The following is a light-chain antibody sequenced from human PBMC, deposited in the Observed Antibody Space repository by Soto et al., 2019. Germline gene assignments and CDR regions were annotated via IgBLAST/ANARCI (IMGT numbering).Light chain of an antibody. CDR3: QAWDSSSWV. J-gene: IGLJ3*02. CDR1: KLGDKY. V-gene: IGLV3-1*01. CDR2: QDS. Sequence: SYELTQPPSVSVSPGQTASITCSGDKLGDKYACWYQQKPGQSPVLVIYQDSKRPSGIPERFSGSNSGNTATLTISGTQAMDEADYYCQAWDSSSWVFGGGPTLTVL.